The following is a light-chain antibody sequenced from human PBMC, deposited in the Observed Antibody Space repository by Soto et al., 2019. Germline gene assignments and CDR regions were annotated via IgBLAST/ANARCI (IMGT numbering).Light chain of an antibody. CDR1: SSDVGGYNF. CDR3: SSYTSISTYV. V-gene: IGLV2-14*01. CDR2: DVT. Sequence: QSVLTQPASVSGSPGQSITISCTGTSSDVGGYNFVSWYQQHPDKAPKLMIYDVTNRPSGVSNRFSGSKSGNTASLTISGLQAEDEADYYCSSYTSISTYVFGTGIKVPVL. J-gene: IGLJ1*01.